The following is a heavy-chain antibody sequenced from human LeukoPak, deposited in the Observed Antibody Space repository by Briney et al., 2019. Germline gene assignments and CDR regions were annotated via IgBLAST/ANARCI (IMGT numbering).Heavy chain of an antibody. CDR2: VYSSGNT. J-gene: IGHJ4*02. V-gene: IGHV4-4*07. CDR3: ARNSGDF. D-gene: IGHD4-23*01. Sequence: SETLSLTCSVSGGSISDFYWSWIRQPAWKELEWIGRVYSSGNTNYNPSLQSRVTMSLDASKNRFSLKLSSVTAADTAVYYCARNSGDFWGQGTLVTVSS. CDR1: GGSISDFY.